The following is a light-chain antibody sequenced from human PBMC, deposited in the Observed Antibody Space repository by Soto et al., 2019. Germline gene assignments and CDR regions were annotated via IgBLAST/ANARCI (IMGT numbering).Light chain of an antibody. Sequence: DIQITQSPSTLSASVGDRVTITCRASQSISSWLAWYQQKPGKAPKLLIYKASSLEGGVPSRFSGSGSGTEFTLTISSLQPDDFATYYCQQYNSYPLTFGGGTKVDIK. CDR1: QSISSW. V-gene: IGKV1-5*03. J-gene: IGKJ4*01. CDR3: QQYNSYPLT. CDR2: KAS.